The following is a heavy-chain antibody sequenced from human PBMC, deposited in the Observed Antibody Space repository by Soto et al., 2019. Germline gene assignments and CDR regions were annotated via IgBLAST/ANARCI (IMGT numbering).Heavy chain of an antibody. Sequence: QLQLQESGPGLVKPSETLSLTCSVSGGSISTDSYNWDWIRQSPGKGMEWIGTIYYDGPPSYNPSLKSQFPISVDTSRNPFSLKVKSVTAADTAMYYCARFFGNAFDVWGQGTMVKGSS. CDR1: GGSISTDSYN. D-gene: IGHD3-3*01. CDR3: ARFFGNAFDV. J-gene: IGHJ3*01. V-gene: IGHV4-39*02. CDR2: IYYDGPP.